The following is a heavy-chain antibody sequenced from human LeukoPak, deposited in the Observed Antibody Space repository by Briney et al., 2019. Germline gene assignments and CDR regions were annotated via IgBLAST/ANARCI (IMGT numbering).Heavy chain of an antibody. V-gene: IGHV4-59*01. Sequence: SETLSLTCTVSGGSISSYYWSWIREPPGRGLEWIGYIYYSGSTNYNPSLKSRVTISVDTSKNQFSLKLSSVTAADTAVYYCARVIYDIWGTRWFDPWGQGTLVTVSS. D-gene: IGHD3-9*01. CDR2: IYYSGST. J-gene: IGHJ5*02. CDR1: GGSISSYY. CDR3: ARVIYDIWGTRWFDP.